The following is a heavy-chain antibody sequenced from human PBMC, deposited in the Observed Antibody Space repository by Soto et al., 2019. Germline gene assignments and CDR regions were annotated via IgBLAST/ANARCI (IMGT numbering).Heavy chain of an antibody. Sequence: GGSLRLSCAASGFTFSSYWMSWVRQAPGKGLEWVANIKQDGSEKYYVDSVKGRFTISRDNAKNSLYLQTNSLRAEDTAVYYCARDLWSGYFVYWGQGTLVTVSS. J-gene: IGHJ4*02. V-gene: IGHV3-7*01. CDR1: GFTFSSYW. D-gene: IGHD3-3*01. CDR3: ARDLWSGYFVY. CDR2: IKQDGSEK.